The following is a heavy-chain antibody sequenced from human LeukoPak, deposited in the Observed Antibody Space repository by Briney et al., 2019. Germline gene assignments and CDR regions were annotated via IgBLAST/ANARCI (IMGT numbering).Heavy chain of an antibody. D-gene: IGHD3-10*01. J-gene: IGHJ4*02. CDR2: INPNSGGT. CDR1: GYTFTGYY. CDR3: ARGSLWFGVTPDY. V-gene: IGHV1-2*02. Sequence: ASVKVSCKASGYTFTGYYMHWVRQAPGQGLEWMGWINPNSGGTNYAQKFQGRVTMTRDTSISTAYMELSRLRSDDTAVYYCARGSLWFGVTPDYWGQGTLVTVSS.